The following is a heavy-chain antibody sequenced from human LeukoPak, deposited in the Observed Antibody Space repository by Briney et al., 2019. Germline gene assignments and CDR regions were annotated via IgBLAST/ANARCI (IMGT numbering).Heavy chain of an antibody. CDR3: ARGTYYYDRFDY. D-gene: IGHD3-22*01. V-gene: IGHV4-61*02. Sequence: SETLSLTCTVPGGSIRSGSYEWSWIRQPAGKGLEWIGRIYTSGSTNYNPPLKSRVTISVDTSKNQFSLKLSSVTAADTAVYYCARGTYYYDRFDYWGQGTLVTVSS. J-gene: IGHJ4*02. CDR2: IYTSGST. CDR1: GGSIRSGSYE.